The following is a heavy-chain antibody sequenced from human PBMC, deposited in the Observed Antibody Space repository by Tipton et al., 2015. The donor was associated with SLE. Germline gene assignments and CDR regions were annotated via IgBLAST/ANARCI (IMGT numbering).Heavy chain of an antibody. Sequence: SLRLSCAASGFTFSDFAMNWVRQAPGKGLEWVSAISGDGAGTYYTDSVKGRFTISRHNSKNMLYLQMNSLRAEDTAVYYCAKDRADSGSLGLDSWGQGTLVTVSS. CDR2: ISGDGAGT. V-gene: IGHV3-23*01. D-gene: IGHD1-26*01. CDR3: AKDRADSGSLGLDS. J-gene: IGHJ4*02. CDR1: GFTFSDFA.